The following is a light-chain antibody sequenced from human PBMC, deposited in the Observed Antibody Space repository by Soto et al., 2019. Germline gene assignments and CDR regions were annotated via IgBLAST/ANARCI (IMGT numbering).Light chain of an antibody. J-gene: IGKJ4*01. CDR3: QQHSNWPLT. CDR2: NAS. Sequence: DIQMTPSPSALSASLVDRVSITCRASQSINTWLIWYQQKSGQAPRLLIYNASNLASGIPSRFSGSGSGTEFTLTINSLQPEDFAAYYCQQHSNWPLTFGGGTKVDIK. CDR1: QSINTW. V-gene: IGKV1-5*01.